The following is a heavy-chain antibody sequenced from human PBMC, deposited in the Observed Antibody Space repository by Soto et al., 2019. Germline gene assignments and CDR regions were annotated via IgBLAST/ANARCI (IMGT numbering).Heavy chain of an antibody. J-gene: IGHJ6*02. CDR1: GGSISSYY. Sequence: PSETLSLTCTVSGGSISSYYWSWIRQPAGKGLEWIGRIYTSGSTNYNPSLKSRVTMSVDTSKNQFSLKLSSVTAADTAVYYCARDLELEPNYYYYGMDVWGQGTTVTVSS. CDR2: IYTSGST. V-gene: IGHV4-4*07. CDR3: ARDLELEPNYYYYGMDV. D-gene: IGHD1-1*01.